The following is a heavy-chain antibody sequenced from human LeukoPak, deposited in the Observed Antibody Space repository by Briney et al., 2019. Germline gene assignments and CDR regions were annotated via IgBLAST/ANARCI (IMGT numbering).Heavy chain of an antibody. J-gene: IGHJ4*02. D-gene: IGHD4-11*01. CDR2: INHSGST. Sequence: PSETLSLTCAVYGGSFSGYYWSWIRQPPGKGLEWIGEINHSGSTNYNPSLKSRVTISVDTSKNQFSLKLSSVTAADTAVYHCARGTTAHSNWGQGTLVTVSS. CDR3: ARGTTAHSN. V-gene: IGHV4-34*01. CDR1: GGSFSGYY.